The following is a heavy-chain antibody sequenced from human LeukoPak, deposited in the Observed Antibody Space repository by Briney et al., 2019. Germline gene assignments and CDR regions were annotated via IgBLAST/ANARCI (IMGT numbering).Heavy chain of an antibody. V-gene: IGHV3-64D*06. CDR3: VKSYSSSWYGWFDP. D-gene: IGHD6-13*01. J-gene: IGHJ5*02. CDR2: ISSNGGST. Sequence: GGSLRLSCSASGFTFSSYAMHRVRQAPGKGLEYVSAISSNGGSTYYADSVKGRFTISRDNSKNTLYLQMSSLRAEDTAVYYCVKSYSSSWYGWFDPWGQGTLVTVSS. CDR1: GFTFSSYA.